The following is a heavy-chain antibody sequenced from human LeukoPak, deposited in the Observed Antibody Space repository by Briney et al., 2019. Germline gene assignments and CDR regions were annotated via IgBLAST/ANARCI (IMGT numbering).Heavy chain of an antibody. D-gene: IGHD3-16*01. CDR2: IRSKAYGVTT. J-gene: IGHJ4*02. CDR3: TRTSEGGHFDY. V-gene: IGHV3-49*03. Sequence: PGRSLRLSCTASGFTFGDYAMSWFRQAPGKGLEWVGFIRSKAYGVTTEYAASVKGRFTISRDDSKSIAYLQMNSLKTEDTAVYYCTRTSEGGHFDYWGQGTLVTVSS. CDR1: GFTFGDYA.